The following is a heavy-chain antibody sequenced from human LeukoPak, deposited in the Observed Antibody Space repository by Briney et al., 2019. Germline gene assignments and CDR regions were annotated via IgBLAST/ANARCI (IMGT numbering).Heavy chain of an antibody. Sequence: GGSLRLSCAASGFTFSSYGMHWVRRAPGKGLEWVAVISYDGSNKYYADSVKGRFTISRDNSKNTLYLQMNSLRAEDTAVYYCAKDGGPGSGWPGYFDLWGRGTLVTVSS. CDR1: GFTFSSYG. CDR2: ISYDGSNK. V-gene: IGHV3-30*18. J-gene: IGHJ2*01. CDR3: AKDGGPGSGWPGYFDL. D-gene: IGHD6-19*01.